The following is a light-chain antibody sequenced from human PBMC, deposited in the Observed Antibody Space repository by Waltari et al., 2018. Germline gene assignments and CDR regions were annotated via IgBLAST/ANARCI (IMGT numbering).Light chain of an antibody. CDR2: GAA. CDR1: QSVVFNFNNKNY. CDR3: QQYHSVPFT. V-gene: IGKV4-1*01. J-gene: IGKJ4*01. Sequence: DIVMTQSPDALAVSLGERAAINCKSSQSVVFNFNNKNYIAWYQKKPGQPPKLLIYGAATRDAGVPDRFSGSGSETDFTLTISSLQHEDVADYYCQQYHSVPFTFGGGTKVEIQ.